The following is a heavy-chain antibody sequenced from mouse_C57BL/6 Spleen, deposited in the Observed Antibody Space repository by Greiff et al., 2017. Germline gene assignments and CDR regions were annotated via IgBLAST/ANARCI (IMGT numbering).Heavy chain of an antibody. CDR2: IYPRSGNT. Sequence: QVHVKQSGAELARPGASVQLSCKASGYTFTRYGISWVKPSPGQGLEWIGEIYPRSGNTYYNEKFKGKATRTADKSSSTAYMELRSLTSEDSAVYFCAREGGDYWGQGTSVTVSS. J-gene: IGHJ4*01. CDR3: AREGGDY. V-gene: IGHV1-81*01. CDR1: GYTFTRYG.